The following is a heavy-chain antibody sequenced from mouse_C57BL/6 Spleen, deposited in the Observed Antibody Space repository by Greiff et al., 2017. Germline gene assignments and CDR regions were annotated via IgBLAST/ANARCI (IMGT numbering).Heavy chain of an antibody. D-gene: IGHD1-1*01. Sequence: VQLQQSGAELVSPGASVKLSCTASGFNIKDDYMNWVKQRPEQGLEWIGWIDPENGATEYASKFQGKATITADTSSNTAYLQLSSLTSEDTAVYYCTRPITTVVGDWYFDVWGTGTTVTVSS. J-gene: IGHJ1*03. V-gene: IGHV14-4*01. CDR1: GFNIKDDY. CDR3: TRPITTVVGDWYFDV. CDR2: IDPENGAT.